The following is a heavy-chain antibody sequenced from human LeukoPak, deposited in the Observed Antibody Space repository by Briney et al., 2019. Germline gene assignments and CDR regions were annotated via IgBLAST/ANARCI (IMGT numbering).Heavy chain of an antibody. D-gene: IGHD6-13*01. CDR1: GGTFSSYA. Sequence: ASVKVSCKASGGTFSSYAISWVRQAPGQGLEWMGEIIPIFGTTNYAQKFQGRVTITADESTTTAYMELSSLRSEDTAVYYCAREVIAAVGTPDVGYFDYWGQGTLVTVSS. CDR2: IIPIFGTT. V-gene: IGHV1-69*13. J-gene: IGHJ4*02. CDR3: AREVIAAVGTPDVGYFDY.